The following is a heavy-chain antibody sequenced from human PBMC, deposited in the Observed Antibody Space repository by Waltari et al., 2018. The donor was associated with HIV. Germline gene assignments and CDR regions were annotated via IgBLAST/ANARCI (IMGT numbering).Heavy chain of an antibody. CDR1: GGTFINYA. CDR3: ARVGAYTGTHFLDF. D-gene: IGHD2-21*01. V-gene: IGHV1-69*01. Sequence: QRQLVQSGAEVKQPGPSVKDSCKVSGGTFINYAITWVRQAPEQALQWMGGLITVFETPKYARDFQGRLTITADESTSTTHMELNNLRSDDTAIYYCARVGAYTGTHFLDFWGQGTMVTVSS. J-gene: IGHJ4*02. CDR2: LITVFETP.